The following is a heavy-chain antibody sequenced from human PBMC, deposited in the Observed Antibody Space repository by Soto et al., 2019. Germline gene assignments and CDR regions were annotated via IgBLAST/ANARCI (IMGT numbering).Heavy chain of an antibody. J-gene: IGHJ6*02. V-gene: IGHV1-18*04. CDR1: GYTFSGYS. D-gene: IGHD2-21*01. Sequence: QVVMEQSGGEVKKPGASVKVSCKASGYTFSGYSITWVRQAPGQGLEWMGRISGYNGNTNYARTLRVRLTLTTDTSTSTAYMELRSLTSDDTAVYYCARDVFCGGAPACHYMDVWGQGTTVTVSS. CDR2: ISGYNGNT. CDR3: ARDVFCGGAPACHYMDV.